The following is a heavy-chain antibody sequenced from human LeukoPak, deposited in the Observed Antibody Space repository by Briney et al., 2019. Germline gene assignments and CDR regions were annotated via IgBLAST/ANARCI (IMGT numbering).Heavy chain of an antibody. CDR3: ARGRGYNAFDF. J-gene: IGHJ3*01. V-gene: IGHV4-34*01. Sequence: SETLSLTCAVYGGSFSGYYWSWIRQPPGKGLEWIGEINHSGSTNYKPPLKSRVTISVDTSKNQFSLKLSSVTAADTAVYYCARGRGYNAFDFWGQGTMVTVSA. CDR1: GGSFSGYY. CDR2: INHSGST. D-gene: IGHD5-18*01.